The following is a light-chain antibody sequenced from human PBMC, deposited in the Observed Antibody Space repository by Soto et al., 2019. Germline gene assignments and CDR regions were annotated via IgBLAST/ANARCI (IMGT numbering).Light chain of an antibody. CDR1: FGGYNS. CDR3: SSFTTTSRV. V-gene: IGLV2-14*03. CDR2: DVS. Sequence: QPVLTQPASVSGSPGQSITISSTVNFGGYNSVSWYQQHPGNAPKLMIYDVSHRPSGVSSRFSGSKSGNTASLTISGLQAEDEASYYCSSFTTTSRVFGGGTKVTVL. J-gene: IGLJ3*02.